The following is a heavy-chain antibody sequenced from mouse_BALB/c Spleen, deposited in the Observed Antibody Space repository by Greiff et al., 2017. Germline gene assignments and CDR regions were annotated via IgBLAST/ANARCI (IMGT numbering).Heavy chain of an antibody. J-gene: IGHJ4*01. D-gene: IGHD1-1*01. V-gene: IGHV1-87*01. CDR3: ARRGDYGSPYAMDY. Sequence: VKLQESGAELARPGASVKLSCKASGYTFTSYWMQWVKQRPGQGLEWIGAIYPGDGDTRYTQKFKGKATLTADKSSSTAYMQLSSLASEDSAVYYCARRGDYGSPYAMDYWGQGTSVTVSS. CDR2: IYPGDGDT. CDR1: GYTFTSYW.